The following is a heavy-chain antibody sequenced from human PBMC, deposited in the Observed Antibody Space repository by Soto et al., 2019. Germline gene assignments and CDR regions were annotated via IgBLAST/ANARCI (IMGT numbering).Heavy chain of an antibody. CDR3: ARGGGPYVWFNEF. D-gene: IGHD3-16*01. V-gene: IGHV1-69*13. Sequence: SVKVSCKDSGGLFSSFAISWLRQAPGQGLEWMGGIIPVFGTTNYAQKFQGRVTITADESTNTAYMELSSLTSDDTAMYYCARGGGPYVWFNEFWGQGTQVTVSS. CDR2: IIPVFGTT. CDR1: GGLFSSFA. J-gene: IGHJ4*02.